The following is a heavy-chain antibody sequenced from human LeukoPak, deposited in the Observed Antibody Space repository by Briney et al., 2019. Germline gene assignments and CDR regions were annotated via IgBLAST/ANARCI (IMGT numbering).Heavy chain of an antibody. J-gene: IGHJ4*02. Sequence: SETLSLTCTVSGVSISSSNSYWCGSRPPPGKRLGCIGSIYYSGTTYYKSSIKSQVSISINTSKNHFSLMLTSVTAAATAMYYCARQTGSGLFILPGGQGTLVTVSS. V-gene: IGHV4-39*01. CDR1: GVSISSSNSY. D-gene: IGHD3-3*01. CDR3: ARQTGSGLFILP. CDR2: IYYSGTT.